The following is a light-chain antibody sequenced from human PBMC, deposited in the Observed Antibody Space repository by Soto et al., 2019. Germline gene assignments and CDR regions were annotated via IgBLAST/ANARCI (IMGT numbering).Light chain of an antibody. CDR2: GAS. V-gene: IGKV3-15*01. J-gene: IGKJ1*01. Sequence: ELVLRQSPVTRSFSPGVKTNLSCRASQHIRTDLAWYQQRPGQAPRLLIYGASARATGIPARFSGSGSGTEFTLTINSLQSEDFAVYYCQQYTAWPPWTFGQGTKVDI. CDR3: QQYTAWPPWT. CDR1: QHIRTD.